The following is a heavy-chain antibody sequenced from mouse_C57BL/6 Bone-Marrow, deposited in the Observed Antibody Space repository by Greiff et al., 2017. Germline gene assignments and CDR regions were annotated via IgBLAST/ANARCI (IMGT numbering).Heavy chain of an antibody. J-gene: IGHJ3*01. V-gene: IGHV1-63*01. CDR1: GYTFTNYW. CDR3: AREEGLRRGFAY. Sequence: QVQLKESGAELVRPGTSVKMSCKASGYTFTNYWIGWAKQRPGHGLEWIGDIYPGGGYTNYNEKFKGKATLTADKSSSTAYMQFSSLTSEDSAIYYCAREEGLRRGFAYWGQGTLVTVSA. CDR2: IYPGGGYT. D-gene: IGHD2-4*01.